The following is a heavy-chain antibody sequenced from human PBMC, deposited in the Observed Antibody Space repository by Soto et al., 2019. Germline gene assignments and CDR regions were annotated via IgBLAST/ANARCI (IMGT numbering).Heavy chain of an antibody. V-gene: IGHV4-59*01. CDR2: IYYSGST. D-gene: IGHD6-13*01. CDR1: GNSISGYY. J-gene: IGHJ4*02. Sequence: QVQLQESGPGLVKPSETLSLTCTVSGNSISGYYWSWIRQPPGKGLEWIGYIYYSGSTNYNPSLESRVTISVDTSKNQFSLKLISVTATDTAVYYCARGGASSLPFDFWGQGILVTVSS. CDR3: ARGGASSLPFDF.